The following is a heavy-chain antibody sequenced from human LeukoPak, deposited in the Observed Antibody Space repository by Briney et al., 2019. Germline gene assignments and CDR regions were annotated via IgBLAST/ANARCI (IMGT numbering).Heavy chain of an antibody. V-gene: IGHV4-34*01. CDR2: INHSGST. J-gene: IGHJ3*01. Sequence: SETLSLTCAVYGGSFSGYYWSWIRQPPGKGLEWIGEINHSGSTNYNPSLKSRVTISVDTSKNQFSLKLNSVTAADTAVYYCAKSTYYYDTFVNAFDLWGQGTVVTVSS. CDR3: AKSTYYYDTFVNAFDL. CDR1: GGSFSGYY. D-gene: IGHD3-22*01.